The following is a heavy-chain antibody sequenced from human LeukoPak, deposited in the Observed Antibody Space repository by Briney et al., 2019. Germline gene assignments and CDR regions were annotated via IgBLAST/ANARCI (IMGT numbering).Heavy chain of an antibody. D-gene: IGHD1-26*01. V-gene: IGHV1-18*01. CDR3: ARDAFWRGGSYYLYYFDY. CDR1: GYTFPSYG. Sequence: ASVTVSCKASGYTFPSYGISWVRQAPGQGIEWMGWISAYNGYTNYAQKLQGRVTMTTDTSTSTAYMELRSLRSDDTAVYYCARDAFWRGGSYYLYYFDYWGQGTLVTVSS. CDR2: ISAYNGYT. J-gene: IGHJ4*02.